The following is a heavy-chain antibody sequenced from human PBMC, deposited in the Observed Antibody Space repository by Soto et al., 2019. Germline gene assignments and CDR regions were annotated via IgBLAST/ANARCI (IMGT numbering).Heavy chain of an antibody. D-gene: IGHD4-17*01. CDR3: ARHGFYGDYASNYFDP. V-gene: IGHV5-51*01. CDR1: GYNFATYW. J-gene: IGHJ5*02. Sequence: GESLKISCKGSGYNFATYWIAWVRQMPGKGLEYMGIIYPGDSDTRYSPSFQGQVTFSAGKSISTAYLQWSSLKASDTAMYYCARHGFYGDYASNYFDPWGQGTLVTVSS. CDR2: IYPGDSDT.